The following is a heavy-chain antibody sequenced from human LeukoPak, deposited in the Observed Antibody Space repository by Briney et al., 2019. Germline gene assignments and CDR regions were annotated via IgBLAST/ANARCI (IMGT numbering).Heavy chain of an antibody. CDR2: INPNSSAT. CDR1: GYTFTGYH. V-gene: IGHV1-2*02. J-gene: IGHJ4*02. CDR3: ARAVLVASYHLDS. D-gene: IGHD5-12*01. Sequence: ASVKVSCKASGYTFTGYHLHWVRQAPGQGLEWMGWINPNSSATNYAQRFRGRVTMTRDTSISTAHMELNRLTSDDTAVYYCARAVLVASYHLDSWGQGSLAIVSS.